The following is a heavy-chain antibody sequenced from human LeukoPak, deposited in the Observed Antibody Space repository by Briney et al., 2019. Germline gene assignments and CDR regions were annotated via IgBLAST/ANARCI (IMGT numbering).Heavy chain of an antibody. CDR3: ARRGSSCFDV. Sequence: PGGSLRLSCAASGFTFSSYSMNWVRQAPGKGLEWVSYISSSSSTIYYADSVKGRFTISRDNAKNSLYLQMNSLRVDDTAVYYCARRGSSCFDVWGQGTMVTVSS. CDR1: GFTFSSYS. J-gene: IGHJ3*01. CDR2: ISSSSSTI. V-gene: IGHV3-48*04. D-gene: IGHD6-13*01.